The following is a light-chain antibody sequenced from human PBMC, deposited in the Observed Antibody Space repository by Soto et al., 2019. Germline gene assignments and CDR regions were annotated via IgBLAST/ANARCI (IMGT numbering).Light chain of an antibody. V-gene: IGKV3-20*01. CDR2: GAS. Sequence: EIVLTQSPGTLSLSPGERATLSCRASQSVYSSYLAWYQQKPGQTPRLLIYGASTRATGIPDRFSGSGSGTDFTLTISRLEAEDFAVYYCQHFGDSLFTFGPGTKVDIK. CDR3: QHFGDSLFT. J-gene: IGKJ3*01. CDR1: QSVYSSY.